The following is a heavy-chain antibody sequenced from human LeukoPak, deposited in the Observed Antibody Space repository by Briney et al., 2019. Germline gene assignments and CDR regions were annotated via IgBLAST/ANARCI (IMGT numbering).Heavy chain of an antibody. J-gene: IGHJ2*01. V-gene: IGHV3-66*04. CDR3: AKRATDNWYFDL. CDR1: GFTVSSNY. Sequence: PGGSLRLSCAASGFTVSSNYMSWVRQAPGKGLEWVSVTYSGGSTYYADSVKGRFTISRDNSKNTLYLQMNSLRAEDTAVYYCAKRATDNWYFDLWGRGTLVTVSS. CDR2: TYSGGST.